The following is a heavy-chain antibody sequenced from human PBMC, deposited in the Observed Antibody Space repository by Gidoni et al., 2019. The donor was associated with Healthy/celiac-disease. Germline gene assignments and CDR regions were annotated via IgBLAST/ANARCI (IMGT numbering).Heavy chain of an antibody. CDR1: GFPFSSYA. CDR2: ISGSGVSN. V-gene: IGHV3-23*01. Sequence: EVQLLESGGGLVQPGGSLRLACEASGFPFSSYAMTWVRLAPGKGLGLGSAISGSGVSNCYGESVKGRFTISRDNSKNTLYLQMNSLRAEDTAVYYCAKRIAAADKEYYYYYGMDVWGQGTTVTVSS. J-gene: IGHJ6*02. CDR3: AKRIAAADKEYYYYYGMDV. D-gene: IGHD6-13*01.